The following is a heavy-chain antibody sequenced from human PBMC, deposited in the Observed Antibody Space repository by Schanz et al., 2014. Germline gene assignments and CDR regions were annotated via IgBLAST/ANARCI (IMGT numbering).Heavy chain of an antibody. D-gene: IGHD2-8*02. Sequence: QVQLQESGPGLVKPSETLSLTCTVSGGSISSHFWSWIRQPPGKGLEWIGYMYHSGSSNYNPSLKSRVTISVDTSKNQFSLKMTSLTAADTAVYFWARVGGGILTSWYSLDSWGQGTLVIVSS. J-gene: IGHJ4*02. CDR3: ARVGGGILTSWYSLDS. CDR1: GGSISSHF. CDR2: MYHSGSS. V-gene: IGHV4-59*11.